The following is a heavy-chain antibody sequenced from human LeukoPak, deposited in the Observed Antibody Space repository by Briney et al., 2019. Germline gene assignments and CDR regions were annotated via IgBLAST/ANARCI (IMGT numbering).Heavy chain of an antibody. Sequence: ASVTVSCKASGYTFTSYGISWVRQAPGQGLEWMGWISAYNGNTNYAQKLQGRVTMTTDTSTSTAYMELRSLRSDDTAVYYCARGLGCSSTSCYRYYYYYYMDVWGKGTTVTVSS. D-gene: IGHD2-2*01. CDR3: ARGLGCSSTSCYRYYYYYYMDV. CDR2: ISAYNGNT. V-gene: IGHV1-18*01. J-gene: IGHJ6*03. CDR1: GYTFTSYG.